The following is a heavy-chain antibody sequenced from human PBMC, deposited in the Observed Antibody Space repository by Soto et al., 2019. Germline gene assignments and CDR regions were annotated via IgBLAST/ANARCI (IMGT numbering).Heavy chain of an antibody. D-gene: IGHD3-22*01. CDR1: GGSFSGYY. V-gene: IGHV4-34*01. Sequence: PSETLSLTCAVYGGSFSGYYWSWIRQPPGKGLEWIGEINHSGSTNYNPSLESRVTISVDTSKNQFSLKLSSVTAADMGVYYCARGIYEGSSGYYLDVWGQGNLVTVSS. CDR2: INHSGST. CDR3: ARGIYEGSSGYYLDV. J-gene: IGHJ4*02.